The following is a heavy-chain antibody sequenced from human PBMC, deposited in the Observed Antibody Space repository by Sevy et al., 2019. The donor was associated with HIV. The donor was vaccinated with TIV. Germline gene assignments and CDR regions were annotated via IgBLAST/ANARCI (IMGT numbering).Heavy chain of an antibody. V-gene: IGHV3-30*04. J-gene: IGHJ5*02. D-gene: IGHD3-22*01. CDR1: GFNISPYA. CDR2: ISKDGSNK. Sequence: GESLKISCSAFGFNISPYALHWIRQTPGKGLQWLAVISKDGSNKDYGDFVKGRFSLSRDNSKNTFYLQMSNLSPEDTAVYYCAKEGYYYDSRSTNWFDPWGQGTLVTVSS. CDR3: AKEGYYYDSRSTNWFDP.